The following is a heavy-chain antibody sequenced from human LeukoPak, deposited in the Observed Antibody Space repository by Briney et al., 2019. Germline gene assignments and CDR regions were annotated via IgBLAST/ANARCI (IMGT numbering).Heavy chain of an antibody. J-gene: IGHJ6*03. CDR2: ISSSSSTI. CDR1: GFTFSDYY. V-gene: IGHV3-11*04. CDR3: ARGPDIVATIDYYMDV. Sequence: PGGSLRLSCAASGFTFSDYYMSWIRQAPGKGLEWVSYISSSSSTIYYADSVKGRFTISRDNAKISLYLQMYSLRAEDTAVYYCARGPDIVATIDYYMDVWGKGTTVTVSS. D-gene: IGHD5-12*01.